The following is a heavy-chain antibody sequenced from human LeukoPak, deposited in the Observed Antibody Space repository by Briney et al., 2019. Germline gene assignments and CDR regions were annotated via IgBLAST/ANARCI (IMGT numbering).Heavy chain of an antibody. D-gene: IGHD3-10*01. J-gene: IGHJ4*02. CDR2: LSGRGGST. CDR3: VKNGGVDY. V-gene: IGHV3-23*01. Sequence: GVSLRLSCAASGFTFCSYVMSWVRQAPGKGLEWVSTLSGRGGSTYYADSVKGRFTISRDNSKNTLYLQMNSLRAEDTAVYFCVKNGGVDYWGQGTLVTVSS. CDR1: GFTFCSYV.